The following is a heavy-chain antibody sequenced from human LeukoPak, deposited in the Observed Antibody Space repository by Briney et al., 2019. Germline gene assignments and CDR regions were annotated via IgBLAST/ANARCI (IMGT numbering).Heavy chain of an antibody. CDR2: ICSSSSYI. V-gene: IGHV3-21*01. Sequence: GGSLRLSCAASGFTFSSYSMNWVRQAPGKGLEWVSSICSSSSYIYYADSVKGRFTVSRDNAKNSLYLQMNSLRAEDTAVYYCARVADGSGSYNFAFDIWGQGTMVTVSS. CDR3: ARVADGSGSYNFAFDI. CDR1: GFTFSSYS. D-gene: IGHD3-10*01. J-gene: IGHJ3*02.